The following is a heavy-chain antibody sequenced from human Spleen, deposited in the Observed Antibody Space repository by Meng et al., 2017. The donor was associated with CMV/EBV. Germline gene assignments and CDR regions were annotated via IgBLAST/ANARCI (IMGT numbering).Heavy chain of an antibody. V-gene: IGHV3-23*01. CDR2: IGASAGGT. D-gene: IGHD2-21*01. J-gene: IGHJ4*02. CDR1: GLTFSSYG. CDR3: AKYSAVGERLYYFDY. Sequence: GSLRLSCEASGLTFSSYGMSWVRQAPGKGLEWVSSIGASAGGTYYADSVKGRFTISRDNARNTLYLQMNSLRAEDTAVYYCAKYSAVGERLYYFDYWGQGTLVTVSS.